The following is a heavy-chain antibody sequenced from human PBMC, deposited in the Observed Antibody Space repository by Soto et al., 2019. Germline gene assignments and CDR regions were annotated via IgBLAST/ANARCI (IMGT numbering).Heavy chain of an antibody. D-gene: IGHD5-12*01. CDR3: ARDTYSGYDFGL. CDR1: GASVAGGSYY. V-gene: IGHV4-30-4*01. J-gene: IGHJ5*02. CDR2: IPSRGRP. Sequence: SETLSLTCSASGASVAGGSYYWSWVRQPPGKGLEWIGYIPSRGRPFYNPSLTSRGTISADTSKNQLSLQLTSVTAADTAVYYCARDTYSGYDFGLWGQGTLVTVSS.